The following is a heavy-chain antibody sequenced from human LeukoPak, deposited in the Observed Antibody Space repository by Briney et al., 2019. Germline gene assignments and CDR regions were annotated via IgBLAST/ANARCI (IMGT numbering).Heavy chain of an antibody. J-gene: IGHJ6*03. V-gene: IGHV3-23*01. Sequence: PSETLSLTCTVSGGSISSSSYYWGWIRQPPGKGLEWVSAISSSGGSTYYADSVKGRFTISRDNSKNTLYLQMNSLRAEDTAVYYCAKDPTDHYYYYYMDVWGKGTTVTVSS. D-gene: IGHD4-17*01. CDR3: AKDPTDHYYYYYMDV. CDR1: GGSISSSSYY. CDR2: ISSSGGST.